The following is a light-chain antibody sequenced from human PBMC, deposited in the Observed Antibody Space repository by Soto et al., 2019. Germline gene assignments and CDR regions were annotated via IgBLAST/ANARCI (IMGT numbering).Light chain of an antibody. J-gene: IGLJ1*01. Sequence: QSALTQPASVSGSPGQSITISCTGSSNDVGGYHYVSWYHQHPGKAPKLMIYDVSDRPSGVSNRFSGSKSGNTASLTISGLQAEDEADYYCSSHTSSSTRVCGTGTKLTVL. CDR2: DVS. V-gene: IGLV2-14*01. CDR3: SSHTSSSTRV. CDR1: SNDVGGYHY.